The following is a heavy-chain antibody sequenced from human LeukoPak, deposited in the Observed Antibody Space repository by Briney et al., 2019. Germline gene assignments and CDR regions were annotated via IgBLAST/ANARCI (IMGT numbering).Heavy chain of an antibody. D-gene: IGHD3-16*02. J-gene: IGHJ3*02. CDR2: VYWDDDK. CDR3: AHIMITYGGVVAQDAFDI. Sequence: SGPTLVRPTQTLTVTCTFSGFSLTTTRVGVGWIRQPPGKALEWLAVVYWDDDKRYSPSLRSRLTITKDTSKNQVVLTMTNMDPVDTGTYYCAHIMITYGGVVAQDAFDIWGQGAMITV. V-gene: IGHV2-5*02. CDR1: GFSLTTTRVG.